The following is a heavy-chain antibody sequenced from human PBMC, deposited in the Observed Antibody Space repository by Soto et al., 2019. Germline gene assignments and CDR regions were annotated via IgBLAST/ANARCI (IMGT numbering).Heavy chain of an antibody. CDR2: MNPNSGNT. J-gene: IGHJ6*02. V-gene: IGHV1-8*01. CDR3: AREIGELLSGYYYYYGMDV. CDR1: GYTFTSYD. D-gene: IGHD3-10*01. Sequence: VKVSCKASGYTFTSYDINWVRQATGQGLEWMGWMNPNSGNTGYAQKFQGRVTMTRNTSISTAYMELSSLRSEDTAVYYCAREIGELLSGYYYYYGMDVWGQGTTVTVSS.